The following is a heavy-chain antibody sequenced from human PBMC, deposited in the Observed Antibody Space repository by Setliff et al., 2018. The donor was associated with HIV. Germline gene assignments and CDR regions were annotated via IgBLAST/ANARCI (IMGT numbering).Heavy chain of an antibody. V-gene: IGHV3-23*01. Sequence: PGGSLRLSCAASGFTFNSYSMSWVRQAPGKGLEWVSAISGSGGSTYYADSVKGRFTISRDNSKNTLYLQMNSLRAEDTAVYYCAKDPRAAVATICDYWGLGTLVTVSS. CDR3: AKDPRAAVATICDY. D-gene: IGHD5-12*01. J-gene: IGHJ4*02. CDR2: ISGSGGST. CDR1: GFTFNSYS.